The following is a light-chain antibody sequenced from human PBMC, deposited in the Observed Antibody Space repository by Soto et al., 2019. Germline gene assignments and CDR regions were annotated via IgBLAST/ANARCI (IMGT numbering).Light chain of an antibody. V-gene: IGLV2-14*01. CDR2: DVT. CDR3: ISYIGNNTVV. J-gene: IGLJ1*01. Sequence: QSALTQPASVSGSPGQSITISCTGTSSDLGDYNYVSWYQQPPGKAPKVIIYDVTNRPSGISNRFSGSKSGDTASLTISGLQAEDEADYYCISYIGNNTVVFGPGTKLTVL. CDR1: SSDLGDYNY.